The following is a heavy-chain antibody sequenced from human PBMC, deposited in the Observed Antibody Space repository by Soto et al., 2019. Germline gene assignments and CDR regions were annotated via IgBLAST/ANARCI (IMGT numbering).Heavy chain of an antibody. CDR3: ASLYDMWSGYLSPVDY. CDR1: GYTFSDYY. J-gene: IGHJ4*02. Sequence: QVQLVESGGDLVKPGGSLRLSCAASGYTFSDYYMSWIRQAPGKGLEWISYIDTSGTKIYYADSVKGRFTITRDNAKNSQYLDRNSLRDQDTAVYYCASLYDMWSGYLSPVDYWGQGTLVTVSS. D-gene: IGHD3-3*01. CDR2: IDTSGTKI. V-gene: IGHV3-11*04.